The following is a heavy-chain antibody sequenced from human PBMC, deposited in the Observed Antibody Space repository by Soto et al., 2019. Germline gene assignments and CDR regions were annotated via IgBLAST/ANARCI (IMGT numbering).Heavy chain of an antibody. CDR1: GFTVSSNY. D-gene: IGHD6-6*01. Sequence: WGSLRLSCAASGFTVSSNYMSWVRQDPGKGLEWVSVIYSGVSTYYADSVKGRFTISRDNSKNTLYLQMNSLRAEDTAVYYCARGGIAARQFYYYYGMEGWGKENTVNVSS. J-gene: IGHJ6*04. V-gene: IGHV3-53*01. CDR3: ARGGIAARQFYYYYGMEG. CDR2: IYSGVST.